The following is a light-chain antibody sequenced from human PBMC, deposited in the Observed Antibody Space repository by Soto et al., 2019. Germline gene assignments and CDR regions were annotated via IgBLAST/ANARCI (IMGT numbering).Light chain of an antibody. J-gene: IGLJ2*01. CDR1: SSNIGSNY. CDR2: RNS. Sequence: QSVLTQPTSASGTPGQRVTISCSGSSSNIGSNYVYWYQQLPGTVPQLLIYRNSERPSGVPDRFSGSKSGTSASLAISGPRSEDEADYYCAAWDDSLSGVVFGGGTKLTVL. V-gene: IGLV1-47*01. CDR3: AAWDDSLSGVV.